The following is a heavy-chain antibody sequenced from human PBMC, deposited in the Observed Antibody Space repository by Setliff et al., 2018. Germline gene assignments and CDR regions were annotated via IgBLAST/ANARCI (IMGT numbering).Heavy chain of an antibody. D-gene: IGHD2-2*01. CDR3: AREVVNPISSDAFDI. V-gene: IGHV4-30-4*08. CDR1: GGSISSDNDL. J-gene: IGHJ3*02. CDR2: IDYRGRA. Sequence: PSETLSLTCTVPGGSISSDNDLWSWLRQSPGKGLEWIAYIDYRGRAYYTPSLKSRVSISVDTSKNQFSLRLSSVTAADTAVYYCAREVVNPISSDAFDIWGQGTMVTVSS.